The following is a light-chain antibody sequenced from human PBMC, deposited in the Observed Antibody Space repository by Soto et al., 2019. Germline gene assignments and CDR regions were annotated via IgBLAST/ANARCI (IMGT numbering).Light chain of an antibody. CDR3: QETYSKPPT. CDR2: ETS. V-gene: IGKV1-39*01. Sequence: DIQMAQSPSSLSASVGYRVSITCRSGQNIAKYLNWYHQKPGKAPLLLIYETSKLEIGVPSRFAGRGSATDFTLTISSLQHEDFATYYCQETYSKPPTFGGGTKAYIK. J-gene: IGKJ4*01. CDR1: QNIAKY.